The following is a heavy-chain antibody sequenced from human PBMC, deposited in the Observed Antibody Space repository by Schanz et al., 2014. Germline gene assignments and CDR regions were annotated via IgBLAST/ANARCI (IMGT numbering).Heavy chain of an antibody. V-gene: IGHV1-18*01. CDR3: ARVHIATDHYNSPGAFDI. D-gene: IGHD1-20*01. CDR1: GYIFGSHG. CDR2: INAHTGNT. Sequence: QLMQSGSEVRKPGASVKVSCKASGYIFGSHGMTWVRQAPGQGPELMGWINAHTGNTQYAQKFQGRGNMTRDTVTTTVHLELTRLRTDDTAIYYCARVHIATDHYNSPGAFDIWGQGTRVAVSS. J-gene: IGHJ3*02.